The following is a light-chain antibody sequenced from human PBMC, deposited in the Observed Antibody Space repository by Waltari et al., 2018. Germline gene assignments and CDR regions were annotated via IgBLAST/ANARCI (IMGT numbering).Light chain of an antibody. V-gene: IGKV3-15*01. Sequence: EIVMTQSPAPLSVSQGEGATLYCRASQSINTNLAWYQKKPGQAPRLLIFRASTRAAGIPERFSGSGSGTEFALTISSLQSEDFALYYCQQYHSWLTFGGGTKVEIE. J-gene: IGKJ4*01. CDR2: RAS. CDR3: QQYHSWLT. CDR1: QSINTN.